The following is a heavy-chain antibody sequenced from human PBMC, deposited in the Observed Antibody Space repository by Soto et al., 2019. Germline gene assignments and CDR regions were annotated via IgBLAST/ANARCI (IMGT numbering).Heavy chain of an antibody. CDR1: RFFLRDFG. CDR3: AIAMAGKWHPFEY. V-gene: IGHV3-33*01. CDR2: IWYDGSNT. D-gene: IGHD6-19*01. Sequence: SLRISCVASRFFLRDFGAHGVLHTPVNWLELVSVIWYDGSNTYQGESVKGRFTMSRDISKNTLYLQMDSLRPEDTAVYYCAIAMAGKWHPFEYWGHGTLVTVSS. J-gene: IGHJ4*01.